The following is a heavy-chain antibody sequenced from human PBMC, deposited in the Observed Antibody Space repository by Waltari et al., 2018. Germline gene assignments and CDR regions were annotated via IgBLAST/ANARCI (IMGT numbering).Heavy chain of an antibody. Sequence: QVQLVQSGAEVKKPGSSVTVSCKASGGTFSSYALSWVRPAPGQGLEWMGGIIPIFGTANYAQKFQGRVTITADESTSTAYMELSSLRSEDTAVYYCARSERDIVVVPAAISWFDPWGQGTLVTVSS. CDR3: ARSERDIVVVPAAISWFDP. J-gene: IGHJ5*02. CDR1: GGTFSSYA. D-gene: IGHD2-2*02. CDR2: IIPIFGTA. V-gene: IGHV1-69*01.